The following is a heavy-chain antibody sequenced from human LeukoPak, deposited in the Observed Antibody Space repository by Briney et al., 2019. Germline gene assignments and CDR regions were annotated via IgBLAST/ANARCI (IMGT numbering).Heavy chain of an antibody. CDR3: AREGLTSGWYDY. Sequence: GASVKVSCKASGYTFTSYDINWVRQATGQGLEWMGWMNPNSGNTGYAQKFQGRVTITRNTSISTAYMELSSLRSEDTAVYYCAREGLTSGWYDYWGQGTLVTVSS. V-gene: IGHV1-8*03. CDR1: GYTFTSYD. CDR2: MNPNSGNT. J-gene: IGHJ4*02. D-gene: IGHD6-19*01.